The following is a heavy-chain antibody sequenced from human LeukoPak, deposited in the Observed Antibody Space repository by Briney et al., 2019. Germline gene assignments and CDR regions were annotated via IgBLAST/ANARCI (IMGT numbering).Heavy chain of an antibody. CDR3: ANLKPTVTKTGGYYYYGMDV. Sequence: PGGSLRLSCAASGFTFSSYGMHWVRQAPGKGLEWVAVISYDGSNKYYADSVKGRFTISRDNSKNTLYLQMNSLRAEDTAVYYCANLKPTVTKTGGYYYYGMDVWGQGTTVTVSS. D-gene: IGHD4-17*01. CDR1: GFTFSSYG. CDR2: ISYDGSNK. V-gene: IGHV3-30*18. J-gene: IGHJ6*02.